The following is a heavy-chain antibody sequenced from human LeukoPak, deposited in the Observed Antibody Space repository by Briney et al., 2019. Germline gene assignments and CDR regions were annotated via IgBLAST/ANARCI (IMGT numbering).Heavy chain of an antibody. CDR2: INPNSGGT. J-gene: IGHJ3*02. Sequence: ASVKVSCKASGYTFTCYYMHWVRQAPGQGLEWMGWINPNSGGTNYAQKFQGRVTMTRDTSISTAYMELSRLRSDDTAVYYCARGSCSSTSCYDAFDIWGQGTMVTVSS. V-gene: IGHV1-2*02. CDR3: ARGSCSSTSCYDAFDI. D-gene: IGHD2-2*01. CDR1: GYTFTCYY.